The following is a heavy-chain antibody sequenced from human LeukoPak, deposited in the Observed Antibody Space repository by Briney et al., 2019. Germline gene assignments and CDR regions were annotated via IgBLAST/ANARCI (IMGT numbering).Heavy chain of an antibody. D-gene: IGHD3-22*01. CDR1: GGSISSYY. CDR2: IYTSGST. CDR3: ARSHYYDSSSYYYVSAFDI. V-gene: IGHV4-4*07. Sequence: PSETLSLTCTVSGGSISSYYWHWIRQPAGTGLEWIGRIYTSGSTNYNPSLKSRVTMSVDTSKNQFSLKLSSATAADTAVYYCARSHYYDSSSYYYVSAFDIWGQGTMVTVSS. J-gene: IGHJ3*02.